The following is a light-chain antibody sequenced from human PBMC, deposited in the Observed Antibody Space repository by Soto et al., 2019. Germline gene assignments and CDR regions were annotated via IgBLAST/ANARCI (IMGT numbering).Light chain of an antibody. CDR3: LHYKDWPRWT. Sequence: EIVLTQSPATLSVSPGERATLSCRASQSVSNDLAWYQQQPGQAPRLLIYGASTTATGIPARFSGSGSGTEFTLTIDSLQSEDFAVYYCLHYKDWPRWTFGQGTKVHIK. V-gene: IGKV3-15*01. CDR1: QSVSND. J-gene: IGKJ1*01. CDR2: GAS.